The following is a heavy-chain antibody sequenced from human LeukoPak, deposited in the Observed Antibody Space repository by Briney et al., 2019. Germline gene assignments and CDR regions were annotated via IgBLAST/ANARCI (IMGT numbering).Heavy chain of an antibody. V-gene: IGHV3-23*01. Sequence: GGSLRLSCAASGFTFSSSAMSWVRQAPGKGLEWVSAISNNGGYTYYADSVQGRFTISRDNSKSTLYLQMSSLRPEDTAVYYCVKGMEDYDILTGVLDVWGQGTTVTVSS. CDR3: VKGMEDYDILTGVLDV. CDR2: ISNNGGYT. D-gene: IGHD3-9*01. J-gene: IGHJ6*02. CDR1: GFTFSSSA.